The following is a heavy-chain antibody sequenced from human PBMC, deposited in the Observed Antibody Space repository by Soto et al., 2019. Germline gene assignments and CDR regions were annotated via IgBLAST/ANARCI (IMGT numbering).Heavy chain of an antibody. CDR2: FQNSGSI. D-gene: IGHD5-18*01. CDR1: GGSISDSNDH. J-gene: IGHJ5*02. V-gene: IGHV4-39*01. Sequence: PSETLSLTCTVSGGSISDSNDHWGWIRQSPGQVLEWIGSFQNSGSIYHNPPFTRRATISVDTSKNQFSLKLSSVTAADTAVYYCARLSRGYSYYSLDPWGQGTLVTVSS. CDR3: ARLSRGYSYYSLDP.